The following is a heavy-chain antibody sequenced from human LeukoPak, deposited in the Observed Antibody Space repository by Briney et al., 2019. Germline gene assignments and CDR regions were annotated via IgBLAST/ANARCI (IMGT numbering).Heavy chain of an antibody. Sequence: QAGGSLRLSCAASGFTFSSYSVNWVRQAPGKGLEWVSSISGSSSYIDYADSVKGRFPISRDNAKNSLYLQMSSLRAEDTAVYYCARDHNYYDSGRVFAPWGQGTLVTVSS. CDR2: ISGSSSYI. D-gene: IGHD3-10*01. V-gene: IGHV3-21*04. CDR3: ARDHNYYDSGRVFAP. CDR1: GFTFSSYS. J-gene: IGHJ5*02.